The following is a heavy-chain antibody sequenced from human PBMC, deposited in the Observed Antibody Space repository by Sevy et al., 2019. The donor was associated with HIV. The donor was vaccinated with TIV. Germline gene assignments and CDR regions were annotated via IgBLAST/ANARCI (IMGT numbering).Heavy chain of an antibody. D-gene: IGHD2-15*01. CDR2: INTNNGNA. V-gene: IGHV1-18*01. CDR3: ARDRGYCSGGSCYIQQ. J-gene: IGHJ1*01. Sequence: ASVKVSCRASGYTFTSNGIAWVRQAPGQGLEWMGWINTNNGNANYAQKYQGRVTMTTDTSTSTGYMELRSLRSDETTMYYCARDRGYCSGGSCYIQQWGQGTLVTVSS. CDR1: GYTFTSNG.